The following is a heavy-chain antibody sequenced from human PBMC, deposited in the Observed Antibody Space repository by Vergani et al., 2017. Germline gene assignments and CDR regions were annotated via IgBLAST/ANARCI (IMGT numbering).Heavy chain of an antibody. D-gene: IGHD3-10*01. CDR2: IHSSGTT. CDR1: GGSITSGSFY. Sequence: QLQLHESGPGLVKPSQTLSLTCTVSGGSITSGSFYWSWIRQPAGKGLEWIGRIHSSGTTNYNHSIKSRVTLSVDTSKNQLSLRMTAVTDADTAIYYCAGDSWTSELRGVYWFDTWGQGTVVSVSS. J-gene: IGHJ5*02. V-gene: IGHV4-61*02. CDR3: AGDSWTSELRGVYWFDT.